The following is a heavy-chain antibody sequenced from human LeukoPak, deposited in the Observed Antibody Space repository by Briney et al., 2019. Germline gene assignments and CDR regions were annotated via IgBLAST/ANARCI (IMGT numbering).Heavy chain of an antibody. CDR2: ISANSGNT. Sequence: AASVKVSCKPSGYSFTRNGISWVRQAPGQGLEWMAWISANSGNTNYAQNFQDRVTLTTDTSTSTAYMELRSLISIDTAVYYCARDVNYAFDYWGQGTLVTVSS. D-gene: IGHD3-16*01. J-gene: IGHJ4*02. CDR1: GYSFTRNG. V-gene: IGHV1-18*01. CDR3: ARDVNYAFDY.